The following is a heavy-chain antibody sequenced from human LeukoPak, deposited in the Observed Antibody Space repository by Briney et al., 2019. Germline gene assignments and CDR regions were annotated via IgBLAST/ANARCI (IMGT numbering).Heavy chain of an antibody. J-gene: IGHJ5*02. V-gene: IGHV3-74*01. CDR3: ARDVPHNWFDT. Sequence: GGSLRLSCAASGITFGNNWMHWVRHGPGKGLVWISRINSDGGGTIYADSVKGRFTVSRDNAKNTLYLQMNSLRAEDTAVYYCARDVPHNWFDTWGQGTLVTVSS. CDR2: INSDGGGT. CDR1: GITFGNNW.